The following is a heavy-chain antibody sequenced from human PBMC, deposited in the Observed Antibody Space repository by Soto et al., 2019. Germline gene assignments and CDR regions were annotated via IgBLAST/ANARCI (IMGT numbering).Heavy chain of an antibody. D-gene: IGHD1-20*01. V-gene: IGHV3-43*01. CDR2: ISWDGGST. Sequence: PGGSLRLSCAASGFTFDDYTMHWVRQAPGKGLEWVSLISWDGGSTYYADSVKGRFTISRDNSKNSLYLQMNSLRTEDTALYYCAKDIVPITGTTSDYYYYYGMDVWGQGTTVTVSS. J-gene: IGHJ6*02. CDR3: AKDIVPITGTTSDYYYYYGMDV. CDR1: GFTFDDYT.